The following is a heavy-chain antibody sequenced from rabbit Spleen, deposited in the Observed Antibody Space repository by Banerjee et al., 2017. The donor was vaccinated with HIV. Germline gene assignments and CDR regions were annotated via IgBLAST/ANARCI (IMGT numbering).Heavy chain of an antibody. Sequence: EESGGDLVKPEGSLTLTCTASGFSFSSGYWICWVRQAPGKGLEWIACIYTGDGTTYYATWAKGRFTISKTSSTTVTLQMTSLTAADTATYFCAKDPGNYDIGTTIWGQGTLVTVS. CDR3: AKDPGNYDIGTTI. V-gene: IGHV1S45*01. D-gene: IGHD3-1*01. J-gene: IGHJ4*02. CDR1: GFSFSSGYW. CDR2: IYTGDGTT.